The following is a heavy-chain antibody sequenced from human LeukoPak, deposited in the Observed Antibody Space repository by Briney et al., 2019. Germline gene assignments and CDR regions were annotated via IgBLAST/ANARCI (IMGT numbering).Heavy chain of an antibody. J-gene: IGHJ3*02. CDR2: IYHSGST. CDR1: GYSISSGYY. Sequence: SETLSPTCTVSGYSISSGYYWGWIRQPPGKGLEWIGSIYHSGSTYYNPSLKSRVTISVNTSKNQFSLKLSSVTAADTAVYYWARLGGSGRGAFDIWGQGTMVTVSS. D-gene: IGHD3-10*01. V-gene: IGHV4-38-2*02. CDR3: ARLGGSGRGAFDI.